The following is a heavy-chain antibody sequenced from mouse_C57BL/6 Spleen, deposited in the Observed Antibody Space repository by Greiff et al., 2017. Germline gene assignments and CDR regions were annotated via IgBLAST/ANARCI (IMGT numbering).Heavy chain of an antibody. CDR2: IWSDGST. D-gene: IGHD2-2*01. J-gene: IGHJ4*01. V-gene: IGHV2-6*03. CDR3: ASGFSYGYDRDYYAMDY. CDR1: GFSLTSYG. Sequence: QVQLQQSGPGLVAPSQSLSITCTVSGFSLTSYGVHWVRQPPGKGLEWLVVIWSDGSTTYNSALKSRLSISKDNSKSQVFLKMNSLQTDDTAMYYCASGFSYGYDRDYYAMDYWGQGTSVTVSS.